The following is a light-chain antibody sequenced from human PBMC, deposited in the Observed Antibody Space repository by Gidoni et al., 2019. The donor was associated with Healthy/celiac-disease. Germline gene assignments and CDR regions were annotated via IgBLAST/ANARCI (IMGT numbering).Light chain of an antibody. CDR2: DAS. Sequence: IQMTQSPSTLSASVGDRVTITCRASQSISSWLAWYQQKPGKAPKLLIYDASSLESGVPSRFSGSGSGTEFTLTISSLQPNDFATYYCQQYNRYPRTFGQGTKVEIK. CDR1: QSISSW. J-gene: IGKJ1*01. CDR3: QQYNRYPRT. V-gene: IGKV1-5*01.